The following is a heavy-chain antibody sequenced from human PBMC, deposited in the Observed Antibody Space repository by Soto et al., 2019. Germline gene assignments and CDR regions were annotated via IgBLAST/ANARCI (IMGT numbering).Heavy chain of an antibody. Sequence: EVQLVQSGAEVKKPGESLKISCKASGYNFTTYWIGWVRQMPGKGLEWMGIIYPGDSDTRYSPSFQGQVTISADKSISTAYLQWSTLKASDTAMYFCTRQPNLYSGSYPWGQGTLVTVSS. D-gene: IGHD1-26*01. CDR2: IYPGDSDT. J-gene: IGHJ5*02. CDR3: TRQPNLYSGSYP. V-gene: IGHV5-51*01. CDR1: GYNFTTYW.